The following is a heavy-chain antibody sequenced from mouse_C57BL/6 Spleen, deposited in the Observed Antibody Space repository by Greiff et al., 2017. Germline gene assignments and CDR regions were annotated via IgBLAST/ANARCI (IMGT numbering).Heavy chain of an antibody. J-gene: IGHJ2*01. CDR3: TRGDFYIDY. Sequence: EVKLQQSGAELVKPGASVKLSCTASGFNITDYYMHWVKQRTEQGLEWIGRIDPEDGATNYAPKFQGKATITEDPSSNTAYLQLSSLTSEDSAVYYCTRGDFYIDYWGQGTTVTVSS. CDR1: GFNITDYY. V-gene: IGHV14-2*01. CDR2: IDPEDGAT. D-gene: IGHD3-3*01.